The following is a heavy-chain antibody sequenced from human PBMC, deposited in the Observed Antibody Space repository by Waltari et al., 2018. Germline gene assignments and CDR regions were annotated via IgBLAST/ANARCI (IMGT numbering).Heavy chain of an antibody. CDR1: GFTFSSYA. CDR2: ISYDGSNK. D-gene: IGHD1-26*01. V-gene: IGHV3-30-3*01. CDR3: ARVEYSGSYYEDYYYYYMDV. Sequence: QVQLVESGGGVVQPGRSLRLSCAASGFTFSSYAMHWVRQAPGKGLEWVAVISYDGSNKYYADSVKGRFTISRDNSKNTLYLQMNSLGAEDTAVYYCARVEYSGSYYEDYYYYYMDVWGKGTTVTISS. J-gene: IGHJ6*03.